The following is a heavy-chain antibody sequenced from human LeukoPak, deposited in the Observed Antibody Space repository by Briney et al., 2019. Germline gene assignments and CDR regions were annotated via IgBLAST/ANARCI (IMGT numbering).Heavy chain of an antibody. D-gene: IGHD2-2*01. J-gene: IGHJ3*02. CDR3: VKDRGDCSSTSCYDAFDI. CDR2: ISSNGGST. CDR1: GFTFSSYA. Sequence: VGSLRLSCSASGFTFSSYAMHWVRQASGKGLEYVSAISSNGGSTYYADSVKGRFTISRDNSKNTLYLQMSSLRAEDTAVYYCVKDRGDCSSTSCYDAFDIWGQGTMVTVSS. V-gene: IGHV3-64D*06.